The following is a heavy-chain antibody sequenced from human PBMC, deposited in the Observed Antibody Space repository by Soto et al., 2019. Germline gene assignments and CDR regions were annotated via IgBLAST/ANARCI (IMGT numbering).Heavy chain of an antibody. CDR2: IYYSGST. Sequence: SETLSLTCTVSGGSISSGDYYWSWIRQPPGKGLEWIGYIYYSGSTYYNPSLKSRVTISVDTSKNQFSLKLSSVTAADTAVYYCARDPISTYYDILTGYSDYYYYGMDVWGQGTTVTSP. J-gene: IGHJ6*02. V-gene: IGHV4-30-4*01. D-gene: IGHD3-9*01. CDR1: GGSISSGDYY. CDR3: ARDPISTYYDILTGYSDYYYYGMDV.